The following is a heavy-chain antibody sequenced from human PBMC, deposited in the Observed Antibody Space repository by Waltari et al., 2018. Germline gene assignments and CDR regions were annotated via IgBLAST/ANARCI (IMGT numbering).Heavy chain of an antibody. D-gene: IGHD3-10*01. CDR1: GFSFSSYG. V-gene: IGHV3-33*01. Sequence: QVQLVESGGGVVQPGKSLNLSCVASGFSFSSYGMHWVRQAPGKGLGGGAFVWYDGSKQYYADSVKGRFTISRDNSKNTLYLQVNSLRAEDTAVYYCTRDISGRTAFDIWGQGTMVTVSS. J-gene: IGHJ3*02. CDR2: VWYDGSKQ. CDR3: TRDISGRTAFDI.